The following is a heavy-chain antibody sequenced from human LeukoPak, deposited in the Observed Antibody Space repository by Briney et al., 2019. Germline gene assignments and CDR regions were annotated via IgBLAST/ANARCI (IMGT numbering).Heavy chain of an antibody. CDR1: GFTFSSYW. V-gene: IGHV3-74*01. J-gene: IGHJ6*04. CDR3: ARELDYYYGMDV. D-gene: IGHD6-6*01. Sequence: GGSLRLSCAASGFTFSSYWMHWVRQAPGRGLVWVSRINSDGSSTSYADSVKGRFTISRDNAKNTLYLQMNSLRAEDTAVYYCARELDYYYGMDVWGKGTTVTVSS. CDR2: INSDGSST.